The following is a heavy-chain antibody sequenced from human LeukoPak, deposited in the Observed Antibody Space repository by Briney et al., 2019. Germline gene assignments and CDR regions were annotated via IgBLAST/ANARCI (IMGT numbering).Heavy chain of an antibody. CDR2: IYHSGST. J-gene: IGHJ3*02. D-gene: IGHD3-22*01. Sequence: SETLSLTCAVSGVSISSGGYSWSWIRQPPGKGLEWIGYIYHSGSTYYNPSLKSRVTISVDRSKNQFSLKLSSVTAADTAVYYCARGGYYDSSGYSSYDAFDIWGQGTMVTVSS. CDR1: GVSISSGGYS. CDR3: ARGGYYDSSGYSSYDAFDI. V-gene: IGHV4-30-2*01.